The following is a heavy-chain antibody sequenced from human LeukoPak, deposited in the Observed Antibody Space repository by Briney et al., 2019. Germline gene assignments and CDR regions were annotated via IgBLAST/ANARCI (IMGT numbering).Heavy chain of an antibody. CDR2: INHSGST. D-gene: IGHD3-3*01. Sequence: PSETLSLTCAVSGGSLSGYYWTWIRQPPGKGLEWIGEINHSGSTNYNPSLKSRVTISVDTSKNQFSLKLSSVTAADTAVYYCARVDVLRFLEWLLHRRGYYYYMDVWGKGTTVTVSS. CDR1: GGSLSGYY. J-gene: IGHJ6*03. CDR3: ARVDVLRFLEWLLHRRGYYYYMDV. V-gene: IGHV4-34*01.